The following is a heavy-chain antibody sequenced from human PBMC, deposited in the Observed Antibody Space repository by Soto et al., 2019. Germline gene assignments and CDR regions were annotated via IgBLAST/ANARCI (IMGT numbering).Heavy chain of an antibody. D-gene: IGHD6-13*01. Sequence: QVQLVQSGAEVKKPGSSVKVSCKASGGTFSSYAISWVRQAPGQGLEWMGGIIPIFGTANYAQKFQGRVTITADESTSTAYMELSILRSEDTAVYYCARDHAAIAAAGTGLRYFDLWGRGTLVTVSS. CDR3: ARDHAAIAAAGTGLRYFDL. V-gene: IGHV1-69*12. CDR2: IIPIFGTA. CDR1: GGTFSSYA. J-gene: IGHJ2*01.